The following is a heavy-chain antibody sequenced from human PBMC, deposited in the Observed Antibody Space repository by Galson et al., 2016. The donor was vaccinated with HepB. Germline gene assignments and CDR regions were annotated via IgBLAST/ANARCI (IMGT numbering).Heavy chain of an antibody. CDR1: GFTFNNYA. D-gene: IGHD2-15*01. V-gene: IGHV3-23*01. CDR2: LRSTGSQT. J-gene: IGHJ4*02. Sequence: SLRLSCAASGFTFNNYAMSWVRQAPGQGLEWVASLRSTGSQTYSADSVKGWFTITRDNSKNTVFLQMDSLRGDDTAVYYCAKGGGSEFDYWGQGTPVTVSS. CDR3: AKGGGSEFDY.